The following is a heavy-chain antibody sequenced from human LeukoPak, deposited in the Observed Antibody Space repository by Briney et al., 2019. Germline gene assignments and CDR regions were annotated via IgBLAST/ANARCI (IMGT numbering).Heavy chain of an antibody. CDR2: IYYSGST. Sequence: SETLSLTCTVSGGSISSSSYYWGLIRQPPGKGLEWIGSIYYSGSTYYNPSLKSRVTISVDTSKNQSSLKLSSVTAADTAVYYCARLDYDILTGYATFDYWGQGTLVTVSS. V-gene: IGHV4-39*01. D-gene: IGHD3-9*01. CDR1: GGSISSSSYY. J-gene: IGHJ4*02. CDR3: ARLDYDILTGYATFDY.